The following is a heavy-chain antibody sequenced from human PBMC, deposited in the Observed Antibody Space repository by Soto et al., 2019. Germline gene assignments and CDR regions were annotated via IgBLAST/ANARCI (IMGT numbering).Heavy chain of an antibody. CDR3: ARGLLGYCSSTSCSVMDI. CDR1: GFTFSSYW. V-gene: IGHV3-7*05. Sequence: GGSLRLSCAASGFTFSSYWMSWVRQAPGKGPEWVANIKQDGSEKYYVDSVKGRFTISRDNAKNSLYLQMNSLRAEDTAVYYCARGLLGYCSSTSCSVMDIWGQGTLVTVSS. J-gene: IGHJ4*02. CDR2: IKQDGSEK. D-gene: IGHD2-2*01.